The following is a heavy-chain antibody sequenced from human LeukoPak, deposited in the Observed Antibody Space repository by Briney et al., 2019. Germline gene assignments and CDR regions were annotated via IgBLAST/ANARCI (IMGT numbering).Heavy chain of an antibody. J-gene: IGHJ3*02. CDR1: GFTFSSYA. CDR3: ARDLLAGYGVAHDAFDI. V-gene: IGHV3-23*01. CDR2: ISGSGGST. Sequence: GGSLRLSCAASGFTFSSYAMSWVRQAPGKGLEWVSSISGSGGSTYYADSVKGRFTISRDNSKNTLYLQMNSLRAEDTAVYYCARDLLAGYGVAHDAFDIWGQETMVTVSS. D-gene: IGHD4-17*01.